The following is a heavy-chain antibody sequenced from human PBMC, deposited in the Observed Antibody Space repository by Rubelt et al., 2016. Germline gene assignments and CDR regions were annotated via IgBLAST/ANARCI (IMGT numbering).Heavy chain of an antibody. V-gene: IGHV4-4*02. J-gene: IGHJ5*02. Sequence: QVHLQESGPGLVKPSGTLSLTCGVSGESINSGKWWSWVRQPPGKGLEWIGEIHHSGSTNYNSSLRGRVTISVDKPKNQFSLRLNSVTATDTAVYYCATTNYTGSWSGCFDPWGQGILVTVSA. CDR2: IHHSGST. CDR3: ATTNYTGSWSGCFDP. D-gene: IGHD3-3*01. CDR1: GESINSGKW.